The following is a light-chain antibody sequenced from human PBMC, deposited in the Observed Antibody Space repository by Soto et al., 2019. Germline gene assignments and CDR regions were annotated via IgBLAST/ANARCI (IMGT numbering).Light chain of an antibody. CDR3: QQYGSSPWT. J-gene: IGKJ1*01. CDR1: QTIRSNY. CDR2: GAS. V-gene: IGKV3-20*01. Sequence: EIVLTQSPGTLSLSPGERATLSCRASQTIRSNYLAWYQQRSGQAPRLLIYGASSRATDIPDRFSGSASGTDFTLTILRLEPEDFAVYYCQQYGSSPWTFGQGTKVEVK.